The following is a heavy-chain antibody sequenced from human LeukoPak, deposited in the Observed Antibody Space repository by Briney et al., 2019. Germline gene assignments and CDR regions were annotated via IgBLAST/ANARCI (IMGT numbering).Heavy chain of an antibody. Sequence: GESLKIFCKGSGYSFTSYWIGWVRQMPGKGLEWMGIIYPGDSATRYSPSFQGQVTISADKSISTAYLQWSSLKASDTAMYYCARQGRAAAGDLDYWGQGTLVTVSS. J-gene: IGHJ4*02. V-gene: IGHV5-51*01. D-gene: IGHD6-13*01. CDR3: ARQGRAAAGDLDY. CDR1: GYSFTSYW. CDR2: IYPGDSAT.